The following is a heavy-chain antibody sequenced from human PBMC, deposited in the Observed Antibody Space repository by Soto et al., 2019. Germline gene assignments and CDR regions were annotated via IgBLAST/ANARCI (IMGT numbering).Heavy chain of an antibody. CDR2: IYPGDSNT. CDR1: GYSFTIHW. Sequence: LGESLKISCKGSGYSFTIHWIGWVRQMPGKGLEWMGIIYPGDSNTRYSPSFQGQVTIPVDKSISTAYLQWSTLKASDTAMYYCARLSTTGTTGGDYYYYGMDVWGQGTTVTVSS. V-gene: IGHV5-51*01. J-gene: IGHJ6*02. CDR3: ARLSTTGTTGGDYYYYGMDV. D-gene: IGHD1-1*01.